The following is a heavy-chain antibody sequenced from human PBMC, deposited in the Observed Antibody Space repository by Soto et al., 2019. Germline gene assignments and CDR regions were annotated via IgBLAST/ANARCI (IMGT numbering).Heavy chain of an antibody. D-gene: IGHD3-16*01. CDR1: GFTFSSYA. V-gene: IGHV3-23*01. J-gene: IGHJ3*02. Sequence: EVQLLESGGGLVQPGGSLRLSCAASGFTFSSYAMSWVRQAPGKGLEWVSAIRGSGGSTYYADSVKGRFTISRDNSKKTLSLQMNSLRAEDTAVYYCNLYGANENYDYIWGTPRAAFDIWGQGTMVAVSS. CDR2: IRGSGGST. CDR3: NLYGANENYDYIWGTPRAAFDI.